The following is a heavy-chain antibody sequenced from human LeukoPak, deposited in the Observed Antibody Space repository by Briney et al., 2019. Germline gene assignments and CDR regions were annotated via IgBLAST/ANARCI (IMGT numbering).Heavy chain of an antibody. V-gene: IGHV1-2*02. CDR2: INPNSGDT. Sequence: GASVKVSCKASGYTFTGCYMHWVRQAPGQGFEWMGWINPNSGDTNYAQKFQGRVTMTSDTSISTAHMELSRLRSDDTAVYYCARANPLYCSSTTCLFDYWGQGTLVTVSS. CDR3: ARANPLYCSSTTCLFDY. J-gene: IGHJ4*02. D-gene: IGHD2-2*01. CDR1: GYTFTGCY.